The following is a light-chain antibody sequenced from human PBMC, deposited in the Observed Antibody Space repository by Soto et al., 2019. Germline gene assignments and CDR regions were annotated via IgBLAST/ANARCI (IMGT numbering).Light chain of an antibody. V-gene: IGKV1-39*01. CDR1: QSISTY. J-gene: IGKJ3*01. CDR3: QQSYSSPRT. Sequence: EIPLTQSPSSLSAAVGDRVIIACRTSQSISTYLNWYHHKPGKAPKLLIYAASNLQSGVPSRFSGSGSGRDFTLTISSLQPEDFATYYCQQSYSSPRTFGPGTKVDIK. CDR2: AAS.